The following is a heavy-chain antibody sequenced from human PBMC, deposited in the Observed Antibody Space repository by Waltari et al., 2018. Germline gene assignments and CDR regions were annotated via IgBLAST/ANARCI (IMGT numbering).Heavy chain of an antibody. J-gene: IGHJ6*03. CDR1: GGSFSGYY. CDR3: ARGLGFYYYYYYMDV. D-gene: IGHD3-10*01. Sequence: QVQLQQWGAGLLKPSETLPLTCAVYGGSFSGYYWSWIRQPPGKGLEWIGEINHSGSTNYNPSLKSRVTISVDTSKNQFSLKLSSVTAADTAVYYCARGLGFYYYYYYMDVWGKGTTVTISS. CDR2: INHSGST. V-gene: IGHV4-34*01.